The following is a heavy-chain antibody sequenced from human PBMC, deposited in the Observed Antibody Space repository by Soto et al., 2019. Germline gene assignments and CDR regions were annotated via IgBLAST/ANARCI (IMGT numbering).Heavy chain of an antibody. CDR1: GFTFDDYA. Sequence: GGSLRLSCAASGFTFDDYAMHWVRQAPGKGLEWVSLISGDGVSTYYADSVKGRFTISRDNSKNSLYLQMNSLRTEDTALYYCAKALTDGYNYYYYGMDVWGQGTTVTVSS. D-gene: IGHD5-12*01. J-gene: IGHJ6*02. CDR2: ISGDGVST. V-gene: IGHV3-43*02. CDR3: AKALTDGYNYYYYGMDV.